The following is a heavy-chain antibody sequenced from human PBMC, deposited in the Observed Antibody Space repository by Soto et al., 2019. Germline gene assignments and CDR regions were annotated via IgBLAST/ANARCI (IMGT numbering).Heavy chain of an antibody. Sequence: SETLSLTCTVPGGSISSGGYYWSWIRQPPGKGLEWIGYIYYSGSTNYNPSLKSRVTISVDTSKNQFSLKLSSVTAADTAVYYCARAVDYDILTLWGQGTLVTVSS. D-gene: IGHD3-9*01. J-gene: IGHJ4*02. V-gene: IGHV4-61*08. CDR3: ARAVDYDILTL. CDR1: GGSISSGGYY. CDR2: IYYSGST.